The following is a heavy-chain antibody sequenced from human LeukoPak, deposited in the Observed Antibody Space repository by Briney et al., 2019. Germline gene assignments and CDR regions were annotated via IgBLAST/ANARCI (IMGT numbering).Heavy chain of an antibody. CDR3: AKSRAISSGCYSPTCFDP. CDR1: GFTFSSYA. CDR2: ISGSGGST. Sequence: GGSLRLSCAASGFTFSSYAMSWVRQAPGKGLEWVSAISGSGGSTYYADSVKGRFTISRDNSKNTLYLQMNSLRAEDTAVYYCAKSRAISSGCYSPTCFDPWGQETLSPSPQ. J-gene: IGHJ5*02. V-gene: IGHV3-23*01. D-gene: IGHD6-19*01.